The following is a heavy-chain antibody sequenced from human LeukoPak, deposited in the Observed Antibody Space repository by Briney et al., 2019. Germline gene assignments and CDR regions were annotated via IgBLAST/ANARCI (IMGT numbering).Heavy chain of an antibody. Sequence: GRSLRLSCAASGFTFSSYGMHWVRQAPDKGLEWVAVISYDGSNKYYADSVKGRFTISRDNSKNTLYLQMNSLRAEDTAVYYCAGGPREWLVLDYWGQGTLVTVSS. CDR2: ISYDGSNK. V-gene: IGHV3-30*03. J-gene: IGHJ4*02. CDR3: AGGPREWLVLDY. CDR1: GFTFSSYG. D-gene: IGHD6-19*01.